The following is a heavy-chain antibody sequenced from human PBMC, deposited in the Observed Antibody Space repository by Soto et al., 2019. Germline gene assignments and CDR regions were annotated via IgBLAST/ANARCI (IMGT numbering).Heavy chain of an antibody. Sequence: KPSETLSLTCAVSGGSISSGGYSWSWIRQPPGKGLEWIGYIYHSGSTYYNPSLKSRVTISVDRSKNRFSLKLSSVTAADTAVYYCARGTYGDYYYAFDYWGQGTLVTVSS. CDR1: GGSISSGGYS. V-gene: IGHV4-30-2*01. J-gene: IGHJ4*02. CDR2: IYHSGST. D-gene: IGHD4-17*01. CDR3: ARGTYGDYYYAFDY.